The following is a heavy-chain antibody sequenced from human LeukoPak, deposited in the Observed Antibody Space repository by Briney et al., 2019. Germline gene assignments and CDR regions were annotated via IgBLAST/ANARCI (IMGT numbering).Heavy chain of an antibody. CDR1: GGSINNYY. V-gene: IGHV4-59*08. D-gene: IGHD2-21*01. CDR3: ARHLLEGSIPDYFDY. CDR2: IYYNGST. Sequence: KPSETLSLTCTVSGGSINNYYWSWVRQPPGKGLEWIGNIYYNGSTNYNPSLKSRVTISVDTSKNQFSLKLNSVTAADTAVYYCARHLLEGSIPDYFDYWGQGTLVTVSS. J-gene: IGHJ4*02.